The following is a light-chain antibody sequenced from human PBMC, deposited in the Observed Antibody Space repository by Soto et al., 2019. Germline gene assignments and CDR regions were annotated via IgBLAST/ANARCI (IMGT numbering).Light chain of an antibody. CDR1: GSAVGSYNL. V-gene: IGLV2-23*01. CDR2: EGS. CDR3: CSYAGSSTPV. Sequence: QSALTQPASVSGSPGQSITISCTGAGSAVGSYNLVSWYQQHPGNAPELMVYEGSKRPSGVSNRYSASKSGNTASLTISGLQAEDEAVYYCCSYAGSSTPVFGGGTKLIVL. J-gene: IGLJ2*01.